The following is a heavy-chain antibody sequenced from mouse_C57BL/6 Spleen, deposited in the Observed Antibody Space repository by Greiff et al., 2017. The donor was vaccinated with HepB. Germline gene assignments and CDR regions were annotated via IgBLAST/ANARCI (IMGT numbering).Heavy chain of an antibody. V-gene: IGHV1-55*01. D-gene: IGHD1-1*01. CDR1: GYTFTSYW. CDR2: IYPGSGST. Sequence: QVQLQQPGAELVKPGASVKMSCKASGYTFTSYWITWVKQRPGQGLEWIGDIYPGSGSTNYNEKFKSKASLTVDKSSSTAYMQLSSLTSEDSAVYYCARGKPSTGDFDYWGQGTTLTVSS. J-gene: IGHJ2*01. CDR3: ARGKPSTGDFDY.